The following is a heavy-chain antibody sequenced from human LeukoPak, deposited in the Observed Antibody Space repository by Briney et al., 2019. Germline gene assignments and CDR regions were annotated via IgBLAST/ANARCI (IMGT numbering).Heavy chain of an antibody. CDR1: GYTFTSNY. J-gene: IGHJ4*02. V-gene: IGHV1-46*01. Sequence: GASVKVSCKASGYTFTSNYIHWVRQAPGQGLEWMGMIYPRDGSTSYAQKLQGRVTMTTDTSTSTAYMELRSLRSDDTAVYYCARAGRTVAGFDFDYWGQGTLVTVSS. CDR3: ARAGRTVAGFDFDY. D-gene: IGHD6-19*01. CDR2: IYPRDGST.